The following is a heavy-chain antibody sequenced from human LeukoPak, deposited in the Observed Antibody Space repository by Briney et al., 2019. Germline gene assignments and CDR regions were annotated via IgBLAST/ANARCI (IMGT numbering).Heavy chain of an antibody. CDR2: IYYSGST. V-gene: IGHV4-39*01. J-gene: IGHJ5*02. CDR1: GGSISSSRYY. Sequence: PSETLSLTCTVSGGSISSSRYYWGWIRQPPGKGLEWIGSIYYSGSTYYNPSLKSRVTISVDTSKNQFSLRLSSVTAADTAVYCCAALDTQFDPWGQGTLVTVSS. CDR3: AALDTQFDP.